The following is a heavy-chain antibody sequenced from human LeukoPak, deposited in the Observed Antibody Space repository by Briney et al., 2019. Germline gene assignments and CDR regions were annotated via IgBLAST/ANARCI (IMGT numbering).Heavy chain of an antibody. J-gene: IGHJ6*02. CDR2: ITTSSSYI. V-gene: IGHV3-21*01. CDR1: GFSFGSFD. CDR3: ASHIVVVTAIRYYAMDG. Sequence: PGGSLRLSCAASGFSFGSFDMNWLRQAPGKGLEWVSSITTSSSYIYYADSVKGRFTVSRDNAKNSLYLQMNSLRAEDTAVYYCASHIVVVTAIRYYAMDGWVQGTTVTVSS. D-gene: IGHD2-2*01.